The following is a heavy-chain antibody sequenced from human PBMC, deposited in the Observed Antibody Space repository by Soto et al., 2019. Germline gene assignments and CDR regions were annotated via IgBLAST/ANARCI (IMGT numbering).Heavy chain of an antibody. CDR2: IYYSGST. CDR1: GGSISSCGYY. J-gene: IGHJ6*02. V-gene: IGHV4-31*02. D-gene: IGHD3-9*01. CDR3: ARVFGLRVTPSKKYYYYGMDV. Sequence: TSETLSLTCTVSGGSISSCGYYWSWIRQHPGKGLEWIGYIYYSGSTYYNPSLKSRVTISVDTSKNQFSLKLSSVTAADTAVYYCARVFGLRVTPSKKYYYYGMDVWGQGTTVTVSS.